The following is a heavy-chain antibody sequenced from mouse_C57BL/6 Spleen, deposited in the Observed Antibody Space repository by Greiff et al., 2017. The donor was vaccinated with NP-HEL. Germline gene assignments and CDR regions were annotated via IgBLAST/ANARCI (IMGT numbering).Heavy chain of an antibody. CDR2: INPNNGGT. Sequence: EVQLQQSGPELVKPGASVKIPCKASGYTFTDYNMDWVKQSHGKSLEWIGDINPNNGGTIYNQKFKGKATLTVDKSSSTAYMELRSLTSEDTAVYYCARPAYYRNLYAMDYWGQGTSVTVSS. CDR1: GYTFTDYN. V-gene: IGHV1-18*01. J-gene: IGHJ4*01. CDR3: ARPAYYRNLYAMDY. D-gene: IGHD2-5*01.